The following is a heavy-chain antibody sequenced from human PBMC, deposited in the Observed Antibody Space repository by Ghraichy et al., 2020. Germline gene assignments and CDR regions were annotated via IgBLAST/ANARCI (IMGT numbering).Heavy chain of an antibody. D-gene: IGHD3-16*01. CDR2: ISKNSDYI. Sequence: GGSLRLSCEASGFIFNRYSFNWVRQAPGKGLEWISTISKNSDYIYYAESVEGRFTISRDNAKNALYLQLSSLRGDDTAIYYCARDLSYGAPGGFDVWGQGTMVIVSS. J-gene: IGHJ3*01. V-gene: IGHV3-21*06. CDR1: GFIFNRYS. CDR3: ARDLSYGAPGGFDV.